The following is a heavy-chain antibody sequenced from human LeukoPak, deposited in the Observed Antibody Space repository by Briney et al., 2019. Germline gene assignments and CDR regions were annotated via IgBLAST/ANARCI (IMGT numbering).Heavy chain of an antibody. CDR3: AREARGSWHPTYYFDY. V-gene: IGHV1-18*01. Sequence: ASVKVSCKASGDTFTSYGISWVRQAPGQGLEWMGWISAYNGNTNYAQKLQGRVTMTTDTSTSTAYMELRSLRSDDTAVYYCAREARGSWHPTYYFDYWGQGTLVTVSS. J-gene: IGHJ4*02. D-gene: IGHD6-13*01. CDR1: GDTFTSYG. CDR2: ISAYNGNT.